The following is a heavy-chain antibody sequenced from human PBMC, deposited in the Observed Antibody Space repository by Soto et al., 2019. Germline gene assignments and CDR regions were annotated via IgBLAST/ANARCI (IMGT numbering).Heavy chain of an antibody. J-gene: IGHJ5*02. CDR2: INPSDNST. CDR1: GYTFTSYY. Sequence: QVQLVQSGAEVKKPGASVKVSCKASGYTFTSYYMHWVRQAPGQGLEWMGVINPSDNSTTYAQKFQGRVTMTRDTSTSTAYMELTSLRSEDTAVYYCARARGWFDPWGQGTLVTVSS. CDR3: ARARGWFDP. D-gene: IGHD3-10*01. V-gene: IGHV1-46*01.